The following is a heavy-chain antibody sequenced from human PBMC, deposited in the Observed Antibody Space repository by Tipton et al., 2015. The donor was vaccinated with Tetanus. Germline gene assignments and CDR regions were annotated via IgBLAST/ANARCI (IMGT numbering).Heavy chain of an antibody. Sequence: SLTCTVSGGSVSSGSYYWSWIRQPPGKGLEWIGYFFYSGSTNYNPSLKSRVSMAVGTSKNQFSLQLRSVTAADTAVYYCARGDGYHYYYHMDVWGRGTTVTVSS. J-gene: IGHJ6*04. CDR2: FFYSGST. D-gene: IGHD1-26*01. CDR3: ARGDGYHYYYHMDV. CDR1: GGSVSSGSYY. V-gene: IGHV4-61*01.